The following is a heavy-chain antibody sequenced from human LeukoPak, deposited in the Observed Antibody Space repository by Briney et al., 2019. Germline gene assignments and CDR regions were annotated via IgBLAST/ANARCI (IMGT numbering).Heavy chain of an antibody. J-gene: IGHJ4*02. V-gene: IGHV3-48*02. CDR1: GFTFSAYS. D-gene: IGHD4-11*01. Sequence: PGGSLRLSCAASGFTFSAYSMNWVRQAPGKGLEWISYITSSSTTKYYAESVKGRFTTSRDNAKNSLFLQMNSLRDADTAVYYCARVSNYHFDSWGQGILVTVSS. CDR2: ITSSSTTK. CDR3: ARVSNYHFDS.